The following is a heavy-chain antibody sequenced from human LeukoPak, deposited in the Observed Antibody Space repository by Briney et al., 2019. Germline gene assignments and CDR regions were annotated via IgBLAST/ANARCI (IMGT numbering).Heavy chain of an antibody. Sequence: AGSLRLSFSAPVFTFVDDPMHWGLQAPGKVLGWVSLISWEGGSTFYADSVKGRFTISRENSKNSLYLQMNSLRTEDTALYYCAKSMVSGSSHWYFDLWGRGTLVTVSS. D-gene: IGHD3-10*01. CDR1: VFTFVDDP. V-gene: IGHV3-43*01. CDR3: AKSMVSGSSHWYFDL. CDR2: ISWEGGST. J-gene: IGHJ2*01.